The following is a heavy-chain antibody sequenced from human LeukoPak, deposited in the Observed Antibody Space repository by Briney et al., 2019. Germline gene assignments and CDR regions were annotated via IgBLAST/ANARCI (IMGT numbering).Heavy chain of an antibody. CDR3: ARALIAAAFYGMDV. V-gene: IGHV4-34*01. J-gene: IGHJ6*04. CDR2: INHSGSS. D-gene: IGHD6-13*01. Sequence: NPSETLSLTCAVYGGSFSGYYWSSIRQPPGKGLEWLGEINHSGSSNYNPSLKSRVTISVDTSKNQFSLKLSSVTAADAAVYYCARALIAAAFYGMDVWGKGTTVTVSS. CDR1: GGSFSGYY.